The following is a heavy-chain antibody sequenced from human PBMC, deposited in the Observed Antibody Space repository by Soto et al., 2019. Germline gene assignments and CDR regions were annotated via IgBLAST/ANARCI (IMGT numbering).Heavy chain of an antibody. V-gene: IGHV3-33*01. D-gene: IGHD3-3*01. Sequence: GGSLRLSCAASGFTFSNYAMHWVRRPPGKGLEWVAVIYHDGGNKYYGDSVKGRFIISRDNAKNTLYLQMNSPRAEDTAVYYCARAGYYDFWSGYHYGMDVWGQGTTVTVS. CDR2: IYHDGGNK. CDR3: ARAGYYDFWSGYHYGMDV. J-gene: IGHJ6*02. CDR1: GFTFSNYA.